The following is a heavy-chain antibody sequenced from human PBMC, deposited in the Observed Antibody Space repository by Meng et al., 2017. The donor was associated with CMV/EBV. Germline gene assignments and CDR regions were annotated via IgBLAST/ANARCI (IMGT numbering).Heavy chain of an antibody. CDR1: GGTFSSYT. CDR2: IIPILGIA. Sequence: SVKVSCKASGGTFSSYTISWVRQAPGQGLEWMGRIIPILGIANYAQKFQGRVTITADKSTSTAYMELSSLRSEDTAVYYCARGGDCSSTSCYMEKWFFPLQQVYGMDVWGQGTTVTVSS. D-gene: IGHD2-2*02. J-gene: IGHJ6*02. V-gene: IGHV1-69*02. CDR3: ARGGDCSSTSCYMEKWFFPLQQVYGMDV.